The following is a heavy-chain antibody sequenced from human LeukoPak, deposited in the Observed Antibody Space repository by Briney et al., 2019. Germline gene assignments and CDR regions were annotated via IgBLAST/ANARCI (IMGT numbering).Heavy chain of an antibody. J-gene: IGHJ4*02. D-gene: IGHD3-22*01. CDR2: ISYDGSNK. CDR1: GFTFSSYA. CDR3: ARGEGYYDSSGPADY. V-gene: IGHV3-30-3*01. Sequence: GGSLRLSCAASGFTFSSYAMHWVRQAPGKGLEWVAVISYDGSNKYYADSVKGRFTISRDNSKNTLYLQMNSLRAEDTAVYYCARGEGYYDSSGPADYWGQGTLVTVSP.